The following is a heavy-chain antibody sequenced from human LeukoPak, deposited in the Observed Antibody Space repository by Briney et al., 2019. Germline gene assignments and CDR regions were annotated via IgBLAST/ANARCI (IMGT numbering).Heavy chain of an antibody. CDR2: IYPGDSDT. D-gene: IGHD6-6*01. Sequence: GESLQISCKGSGYSFTSYWIGWVRQMPGKGLEWMGIIYPGDSDTRYSPSLQGKVTISAEESISTAYLQWSSLKASDTAMYYCARGQLVQYWFDPWGQGTLVTVSS. J-gene: IGHJ5*02. CDR1: GYSFTSYW. V-gene: IGHV5-51*01. CDR3: ARGQLVQYWFDP.